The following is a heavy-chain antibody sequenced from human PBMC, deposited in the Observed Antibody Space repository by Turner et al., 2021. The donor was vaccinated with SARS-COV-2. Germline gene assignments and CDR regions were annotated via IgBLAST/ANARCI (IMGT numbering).Heavy chain of an antibody. CDR2: IKSKTDGGKT. Sequence: EVHLVESGGGLVMRGGSLTLSCAVSGLTFSNAWMNWVRQAPGKGLEWVGRIKSKTDGGKTDYAAPVKDRFTISRDDSKNTMYLQMSSLKTEDTALYYCTTRSGSFDYWGQGTLVTVSS. CDR3: TTRSGSFDY. V-gene: IGHV3-15*01. CDR1: GLTFSNAW. J-gene: IGHJ4*02. D-gene: IGHD1-26*01.